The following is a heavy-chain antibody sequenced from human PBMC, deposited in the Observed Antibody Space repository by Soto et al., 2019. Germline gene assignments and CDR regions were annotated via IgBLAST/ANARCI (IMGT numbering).Heavy chain of an antibody. CDR2: IWYDGSNK. V-gene: IGHV3-33*01. CDR3: AREQWLPGGPYYYYGMDV. CDR1: GSTFSSYG. Sequence: GGSLRLSCAASGSTFSSYGMHWVRQAPGKGLEWVAVIWYDGSNKYYADSVKGRFTISRDNSKNTLYLQMNSLRAEDTAVYYCAREQWLPGGPYYYYGMDVWGKGTTVTVSS. J-gene: IGHJ6*04. D-gene: IGHD6-19*01.